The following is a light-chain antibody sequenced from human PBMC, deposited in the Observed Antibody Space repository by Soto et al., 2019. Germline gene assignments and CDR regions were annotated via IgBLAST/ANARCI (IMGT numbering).Light chain of an antibody. V-gene: IGKV1-39*01. CDR1: QSISSY. J-gene: IGKJ1*01. Sequence: DIQMTQSPSSLSASVGDRVTITCRASQSISSYLNWYQQKPGKAPKLLIYAASTLQSGVPSRFSGSGSGTDFTLTISSLQPEDFATYYCQQLNSYPPFGQGTKVDIK. CDR3: QQLNSYPP. CDR2: AAS.